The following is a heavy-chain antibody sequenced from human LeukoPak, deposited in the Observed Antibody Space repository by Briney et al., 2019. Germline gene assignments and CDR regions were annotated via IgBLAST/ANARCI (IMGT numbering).Heavy chain of an antibody. D-gene: IGHD3-16*01. CDR1: GGSFSGYY. CDR2: INHSGST. CDR3: ARVRGFFDY. Sequence: PSETLSLTCAVYGGSFSGYYWSWVRQPPGKGLEWIGEINHSGSTNYNPSFKSRVTISVDTSKNQFSLKLSSVTAADTAVYYCARVRGFFDYWGQGTLVTVSS. V-gene: IGHV4-34*01. J-gene: IGHJ4*02.